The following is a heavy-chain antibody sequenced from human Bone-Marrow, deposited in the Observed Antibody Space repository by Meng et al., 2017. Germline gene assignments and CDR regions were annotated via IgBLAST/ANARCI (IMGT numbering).Heavy chain of an antibody. CDR3: ARESVVVVPAAMGDYYGMDV. D-gene: IGHD2-2*01. CDR1: GFTFSSYW. CDR2: IKQDGSEK. V-gene: IGHV3-7*01. Sequence: GESLKISCAASGFTFSSYWMSWVRQAPGKGLEWVANIKQDGSEKYYVDSVKGRFTISRDNAKNSLYLQMNSLRAEDTAVYYCARESVVVVPAAMGDYYGMDVWGQGTMVTVSS. J-gene: IGHJ6*02.